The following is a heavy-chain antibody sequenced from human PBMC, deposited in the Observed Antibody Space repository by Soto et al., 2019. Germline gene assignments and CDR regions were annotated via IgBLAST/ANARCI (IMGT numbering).Heavy chain of an antibody. V-gene: IGHV1-46*01. CDR1: GYTFTSYY. CDR2: INPSGGST. J-gene: IGHJ4*02. Sequence: ASVKVSCKASGYTFTSYYMHWVRQAPGQGLEWMGIINPSGGSTSYAQKFQGRVTMTRDTSTSTVYMELSSLRSEDTAVYYCARDYRMSYHDSSGSLGYWGQGTLVTVSS. D-gene: IGHD3-22*01. CDR3: ARDYRMSYHDSSGSLGY.